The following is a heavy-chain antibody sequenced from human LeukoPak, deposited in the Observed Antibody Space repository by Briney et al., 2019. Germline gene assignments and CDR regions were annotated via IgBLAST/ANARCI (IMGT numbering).Heavy chain of an antibody. Sequence: GASVKVSCKASGYTFTSYGISWVRQAPGQGLEWMGWISAYNGNTNYAQKLQGRVTMTTDTSTSTAYMELRSLRSDDTAVYYCARVRQNYDFWSGYPYYFDYWGQGTLVTVSS. V-gene: IGHV1-18*01. CDR2: ISAYNGNT. J-gene: IGHJ4*02. CDR3: ARVRQNYDFWSGYPYYFDY. D-gene: IGHD3-3*01. CDR1: GYTFTSYG.